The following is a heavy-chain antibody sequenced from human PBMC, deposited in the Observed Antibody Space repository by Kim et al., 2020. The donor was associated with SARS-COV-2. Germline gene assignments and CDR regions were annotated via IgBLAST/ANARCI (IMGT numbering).Heavy chain of an antibody. Sequence: NTTQAPKLQSRVTMTTDTPTSTAYMELRSLRSDDTAVYYCARDRGGSFDYWGQGTLVTVSS. CDR2: NT. J-gene: IGHJ4*02. CDR3: ARDRGGSFDY. D-gene: IGHD2-15*01. V-gene: IGHV1-18*01.